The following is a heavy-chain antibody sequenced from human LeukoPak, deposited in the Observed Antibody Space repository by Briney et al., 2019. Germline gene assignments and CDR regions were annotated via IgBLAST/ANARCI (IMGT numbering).Heavy chain of an antibody. D-gene: IGHD2-2*01. V-gene: IGHV5-51*01. CDR3: ARGENAVSYYFDY. Sequence: GESLKISCKGSEYSFTSYWIGWVRQMPGKGLEWMGIIYPGDSDTRYSPSFQGQVTISADKSISTAYLQWSSLKASDTAMYYCARGENAVSYYFDYWGQGTLVTVSS. CDR2: IYPGDSDT. CDR1: EYSFTSYW. J-gene: IGHJ4*02.